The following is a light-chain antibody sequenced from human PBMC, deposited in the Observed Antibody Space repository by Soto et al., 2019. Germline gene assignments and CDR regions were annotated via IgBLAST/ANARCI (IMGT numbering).Light chain of an antibody. Sequence: QSALTQPPSVSGSPGQSVAISCTGTSSDVGSYNRVSWYQQPPGTAPRVMIYEVSNRPSGVPDRFSGSKSGNTASLTISGLQAEDEADYYCSSYTSSSTDVFGTGTKVTVL. CDR3: SSYTSSSTDV. V-gene: IGLV2-18*02. CDR2: EVS. J-gene: IGLJ1*01. CDR1: SSDVGSYNR.